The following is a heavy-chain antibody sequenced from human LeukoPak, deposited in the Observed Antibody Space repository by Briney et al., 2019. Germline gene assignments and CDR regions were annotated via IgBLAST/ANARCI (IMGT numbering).Heavy chain of an antibody. Sequence: PGGSLRLSCAASGFTFSSYWMSWVRQAPGKGLEWVANIKQDGSEKYYVDPVKGRFTISRDNAKNSLYLQMNSLRAEDTAVYYCARDPMGTAMGTGGYWGQGTLVTVSS. V-gene: IGHV3-7*01. CDR3: ARDPMGTAMGTGGY. CDR1: GFTFSSYW. CDR2: IKQDGSEK. D-gene: IGHD5-18*01. J-gene: IGHJ4*02.